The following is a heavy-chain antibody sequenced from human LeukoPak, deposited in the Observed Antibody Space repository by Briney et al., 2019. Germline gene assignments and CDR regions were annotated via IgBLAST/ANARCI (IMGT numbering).Heavy chain of an antibody. J-gene: IGHJ4*02. D-gene: IGHD6-19*01. Sequence: GGSLRLSCAASGFTFDDYGMSWFRQAPGKGLEWVSGINWNGGSTGYADSVKGRFTISRDNAKNSLYLHMNSLRAEDTALYYCARYSSGWYLGYFNYWGQGTLVTVSS. V-gene: IGHV3-20*04. CDR1: GFTFDDYG. CDR3: ARYSSGWYLGYFNY. CDR2: INWNGGST.